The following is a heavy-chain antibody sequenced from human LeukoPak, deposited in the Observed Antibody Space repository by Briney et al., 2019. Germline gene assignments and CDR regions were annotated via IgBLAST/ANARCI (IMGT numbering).Heavy chain of an antibody. CDR2: ISYDGSNK. CDR1: GFTFSSYA. CDR3: ARESSSSWAQGAFDI. J-gene: IGHJ3*02. D-gene: IGHD6-13*01. Sequence: GGSLRLSCAASGFTFSSYAMHWVRQAPGKGLEWVAVISYDGSNKYYADSVKGRFTISRDNAKNSLYLQMNSLRAEDTALYHCARESSSSWAQGAFDIWGQGTMVTVSS. V-gene: IGHV3-30-3*01.